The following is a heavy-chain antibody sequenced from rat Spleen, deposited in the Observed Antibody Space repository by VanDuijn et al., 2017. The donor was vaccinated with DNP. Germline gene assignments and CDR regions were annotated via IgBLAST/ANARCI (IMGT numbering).Heavy chain of an antibody. CDR2: IRYSRGT. D-gene: IGHD1-11*01. CDR3: ARYLLYGGYSGRYVMDA. J-gene: IGHJ4*01. Sequence: EVQLQESGPGLVKPSQSLPLTCSVTGYSISSNYWGWIRKFPGSKMEWMGSIRYSRGTRYNPSLKSRISITRDTSENQFFLQLNSVTTEDTATYYCARYLLYGGYSGRYVMDAWGQGASVTVSS. CDR1: GYSISSNY. V-gene: IGHV3-1*01.